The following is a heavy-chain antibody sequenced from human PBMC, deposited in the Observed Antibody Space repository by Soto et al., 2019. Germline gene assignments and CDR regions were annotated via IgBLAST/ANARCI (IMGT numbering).Heavy chain of an antibody. CDR2: INPSGGST. CDR1: GYTFTSYY. Sequence: QVQLVQSGAEVKKPGASVKVSCKASGYTFTSYYMHWVRQAPGQGLEWMGIINPSGGSTSYAQKFQGRVTMTRDTSTRTGYMELSSLRSEDTAVYYCARDGSVAGTFDYWGQGTLVTVSS. V-gene: IGHV1-46*03. CDR3: ARDGSVAGTFDY. J-gene: IGHJ4*02. D-gene: IGHD6-19*01.